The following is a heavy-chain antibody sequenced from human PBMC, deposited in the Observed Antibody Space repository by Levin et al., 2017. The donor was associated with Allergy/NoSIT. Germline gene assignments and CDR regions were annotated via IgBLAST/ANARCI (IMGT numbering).Heavy chain of an antibody. CDR2: IKYDGTQK. CDR1: GFTFSNFD. J-gene: IGHJ3*02. D-gene: IGHD1-1*01. V-gene: IGHV3-33*05. CDR3: AKERPRPNAWTHIPVFDT. Sequence: TGGSLRLSCEVSGFTFSNFDMHWVRQAPGKGLDWVAVIKYDGTQKYYGDSVKGRFTVSRDNSKNTLYLEMSNLRADDTAVYYCAKERPRPNAWTHIPVFDTWGQGTMVTVSS.